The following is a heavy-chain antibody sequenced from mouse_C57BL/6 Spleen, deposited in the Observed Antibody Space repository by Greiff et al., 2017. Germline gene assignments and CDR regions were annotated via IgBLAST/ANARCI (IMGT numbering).Heavy chain of an antibody. J-gene: IGHJ2*02. CDR2: IDPENGDT. CDR1: GFNIKDDY. V-gene: IGHV14-4*01. Sequence: VQLKESGAELVRPGASVKLSCTASGFNIKDDYMHWVKQRPEQGLEWIGWIDPENGDTEYASKFQGKATITADTSSNPAYLQLRSLSSEDTGVYYCTRLTTLVEGYWGQGTSVTVSS. CDR3: TRLTTLVEGY. D-gene: IGHD1-1*01.